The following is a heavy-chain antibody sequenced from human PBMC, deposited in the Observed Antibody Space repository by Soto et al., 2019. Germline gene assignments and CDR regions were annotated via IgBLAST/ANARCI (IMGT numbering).Heavy chain of an antibody. CDR1: GGTFNRYI. J-gene: IGHJ3*02. CDR2: FIPMGGIA. Sequence: QVQLVQSGAEVKKPGSSVKVSCKGSGGTFNRYIISWVRQAPGQGLEWMGRFIPMGGIANYAQKFQGSVTIAGDKSTGTAYMELSNLRSEDTAVYYCAGAPTTGSAVEIWGQGTMVTVSS. V-gene: IGHV1-69*02. D-gene: IGHD4-17*01. CDR3: AGAPTTGSAVEI.